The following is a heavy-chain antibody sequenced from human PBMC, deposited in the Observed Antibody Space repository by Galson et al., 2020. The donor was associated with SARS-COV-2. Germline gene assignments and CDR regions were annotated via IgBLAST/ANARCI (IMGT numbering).Heavy chain of an antibody. CDR3: ARGVIPWFWTPKNNWFDP. D-gene: IGHD3-10*01. J-gene: IGHJ5*02. V-gene: IGHV6-1*01. CDR1: GDSVSSNSAA. CDR2: TYYRSKGHN. Sequence: SQTLPLTCAISGDSVSSNSAAWNWIRQSPSRGLEWLGRTYYRSKGHNDYAVSVKSRITINPDTSKNQFSLQLNSVTPEDTAVYDCARGVIPWFWTPKNNWFDPWGQGTLVTVSS.